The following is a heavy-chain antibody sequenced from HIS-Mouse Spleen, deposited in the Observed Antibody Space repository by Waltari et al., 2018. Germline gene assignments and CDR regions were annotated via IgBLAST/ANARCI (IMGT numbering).Heavy chain of an antibody. CDR1: GGSISSSRYY. Sequence: QLQLQVSGPGLVKPSDTLSLTCTVSGGSISSSRYYWGWIRQPPGKGLEWIGSIYYSGSTYYNPSLKSRVTISVDTSKNQFSLKLSSVTAADTAVYYCARDPRWNDGIDYWGQGTLVTVSS. D-gene: IGHD1-1*01. V-gene: IGHV4-39*07. J-gene: IGHJ4*02. CDR2: IYYSGST. CDR3: ARDPRWNDGIDY.